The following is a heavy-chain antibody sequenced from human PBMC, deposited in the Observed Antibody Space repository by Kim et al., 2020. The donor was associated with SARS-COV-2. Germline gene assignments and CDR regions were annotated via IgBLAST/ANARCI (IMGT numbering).Heavy chain of an antibody. CDR3: ARDHYDSSGYYSYFDY. J-gene: IGHJ4*02. CDR1: GFTFSSYA. D-gene: IGHD3-22*01. V-gene: IGHV3-30*04. Sequence: GGSLRLSCAASGFTFSSYAMHWVRQAPGKGLEWVAVISYDGSNKYYADSVKGRFTISRDNSKNTLYLQMNSLRAEDTAVYYCARDHYDSSGYYSYFDYWGQGTLVTVSS. CDR2: ISYDGSNK.